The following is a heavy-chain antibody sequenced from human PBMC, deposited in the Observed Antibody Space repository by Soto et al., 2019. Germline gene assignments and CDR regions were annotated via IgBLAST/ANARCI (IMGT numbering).Heavy chain of an antibody. D-gene: IGHD6-19*01. Sequence: QLRLQESGPGLVKPSGTLSLACAVSGASVSSDNWWRWVRQPPGKGLEWIGEIFHSETTNYNPSLKRRSTISVDKAKNQFSLTLTSVTAADTAVYYCAKNGWYSADIWGQGTMVTVSS. CDR3: AKNGWYSADI. V-gene: IGHV4-4*02. CDR2: IFHSETT. CDR1: GASVSSDNW. J-gene: IGHJ3*02.